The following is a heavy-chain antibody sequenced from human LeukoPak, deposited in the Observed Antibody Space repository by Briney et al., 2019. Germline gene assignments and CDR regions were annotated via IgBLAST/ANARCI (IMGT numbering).Heavy chain of an antibody. V-gene: IGHV4-34*01. CDR3: AITPIYVWGSYRYHY. Sequence: PLETLSLTCAVYGGSFSGYYWSWIRQPPGKGLEWIGEINHSGSTNYNPSLKSRVTISVDTSKNQFSLKLSSVTAADTAVYYCAITPIYVWGSYRYHYWGQGTLVTVSS. CDR2: INHSGST. D-gene: IGHD3-16*02. J-gene: IGHJ4*02. CDR1: GGSFSGYY.